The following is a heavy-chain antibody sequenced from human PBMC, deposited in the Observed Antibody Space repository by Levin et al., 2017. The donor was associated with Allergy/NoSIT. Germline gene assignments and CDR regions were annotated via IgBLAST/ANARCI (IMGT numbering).Heavy chain of an antibody. CDR1: GFTFSSYS. V-gene: IGHV3-21*01. CDR3: ARDGAAPPYYYYYYGMDV. J-gene: IGHJ6*02. D-gene: IGHD6-25*01. CDR2: ISSSSIYI. Sequence: SCAASGFTFSSYSMNWVRQAPGKGLEWVSSISSSSIYIYYADSVKGRFTISRDNAKNSLYLQMNSLRAEDTAVYYCARDGAAPPYYYYYYGMDVWGQGTTVTVSS.